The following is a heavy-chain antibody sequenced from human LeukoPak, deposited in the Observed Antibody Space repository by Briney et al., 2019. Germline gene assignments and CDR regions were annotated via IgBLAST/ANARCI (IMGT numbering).Heavy chain of an antibody. CDR3: AADRGYCSGGSCYQGNYFDY. V-gene: IGHV4-31*03. CDR1: GGSISSGGYY. Sequence: PSETLSLTRTVSGGSISSGGYYWSWIRQHPGKGLEWIGYIYYSGSTYYNPSLKSRVTISVDTSKNQFSLKLSSVTAADTAVYYCAADRGYCSGGSCYQGNYFDYWGQGTLVTVSS. J-gene: IGHJ4*02. D-gene: IGHD2-15*01. CDR2: IYYSGST.